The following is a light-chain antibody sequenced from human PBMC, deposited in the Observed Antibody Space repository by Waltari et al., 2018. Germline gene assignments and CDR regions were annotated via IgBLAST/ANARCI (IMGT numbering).Light chain of an antibody. CDR2: DVS. J-gene: IGLJ3*02. CDR3: CSFAGSSTWV. V-gene: IGLV2-23*02. CDR1: SSDVGNYNL. Sequence: QSALTQPASVSGSPGQPITISCTGTSSDVGNYNLVSCYRQHPGKAPKPMVYDVSKRPSGVSYRFSGSNSGNTASLTISGLQAEDESDYYCCSFAGSSTWVFGGGTKLTVL.